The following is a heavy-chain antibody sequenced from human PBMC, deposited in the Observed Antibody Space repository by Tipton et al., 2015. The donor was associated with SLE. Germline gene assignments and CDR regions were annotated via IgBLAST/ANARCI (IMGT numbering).Heavy chain of an antibody. D-gene: IGHD7-27*01. CDR3: ARATGETGGYYYYYMDV. J-gene: IGHJ6*03. Sequence: SLRLSCAASGFTVSSNYMSWVHQAPGKGLEWVSLIYSGGSTYYADSVKGRFTISRDNSKNTVYLQMNSLRAEDTAVYYCARATGETGGYYYYYMDVWGKGTTVTVSS. CDR1: GFTVSSNY. CDR2: IYSGGST. V-gene: IGHV3-66*02.